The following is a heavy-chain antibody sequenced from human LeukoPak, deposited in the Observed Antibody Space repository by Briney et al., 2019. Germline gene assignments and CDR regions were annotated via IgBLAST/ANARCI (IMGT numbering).Heavy chain of an antibody. CDR3: ARVSGPSSF. D-gene: IGHD6-25*01. Sequence: PGGSLRLSCAASGFTFNTYWMYWFRQAPGKGLVWVSRISSDGTTTHYAGSVKGRFTISRDNAKNTVYLQMNSLRVEDTAVYYCARVSGPSSFWGQGTLVTVSS. J-gene: IGHJ4*02. CDR1: GFTFNTYW. V-gene: IGHV3-74*01. CDR2: ISSDGTTT.